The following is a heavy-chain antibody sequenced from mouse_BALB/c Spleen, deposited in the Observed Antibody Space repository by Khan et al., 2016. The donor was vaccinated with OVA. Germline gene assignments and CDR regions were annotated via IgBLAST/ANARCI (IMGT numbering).Heavy chain of an antibody. J-gene: IGHJ1*01. CDR3: ASGGHWYIDV. CDR1: GYTFTNYG. V-gene: IGHV9-3-1*01. D-gene: IGHD1-1*02. CDR2: INTYTGEP. Sequence: LVESGPELKKPGETVKISCKASGYTFTNYGMNWMKQAPGKGLKWMGWINTYTGEPTYADDFKGRFAFSLETSASTAYLQINNLKNEDTATYFCASGGHWYIDVWGAGTTVTVSS.